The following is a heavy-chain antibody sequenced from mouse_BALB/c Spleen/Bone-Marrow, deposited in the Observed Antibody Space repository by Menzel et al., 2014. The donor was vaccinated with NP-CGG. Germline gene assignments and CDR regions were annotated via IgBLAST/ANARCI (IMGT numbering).Heavy chain of an antibody. CDR1: GFTFSSYA. J-gene: IGHJ3*01. CDR2: ISSGGSYT. Sequence: EVKLVESGGGLVKPGGSLKLSCAASGFTFSSYAMSWVRQTPEKRLEWVATISSGGSYTYYPDSVKGRFTISRDNAKNTLYLQMSSLRSEDTAMCYCARPHYYGSSWFAYWGQGTLVTVSA. D-gene: IGHD1-1*01. V-gene: IGHV5-9-3*01. CDR3: ARPHYYGSSWFAY.